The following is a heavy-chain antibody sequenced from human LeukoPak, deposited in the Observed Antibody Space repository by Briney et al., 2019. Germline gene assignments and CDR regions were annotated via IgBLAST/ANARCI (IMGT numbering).Heavy chain of an antibody. V-gene: IGHV4-39*01. CDR3: ARHQNRDGYNPRPFDY. J-gene: IGHJ4*02. CDR1: GGSIISSSNY. CDR2: IYYNENT. D-gene: IGHD5-12*01. Sequence: SETLSLTCTVSGGSIISSSNYWGWIRQPPGKGLEWIGSIYYNENTYYNPSLKSRVTVSVDTSKNQFSLKLSSVTAADTAVYYCARHQNRDGYNPRPFDYWGQGILVTVSS.